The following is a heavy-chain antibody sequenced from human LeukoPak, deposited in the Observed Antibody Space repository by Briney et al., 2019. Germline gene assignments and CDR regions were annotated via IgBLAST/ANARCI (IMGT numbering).Heavy chain of an antibody. D-gene: IGHD3-22*01. Sequence: PSETLSLTCAVYGESFSGYYWSWIRQPPGKGLEWVSAISGSGGSTYYADSVKGRFTISRDNSKNTLYLQMNSLRAEDTAVYYCAKDVEIVVVITDYWGQGTLVTVSS. CDR1: GESFSGYY. CDR2: ISGSGGST. CDR3: AKDVEIVVVITDY. J-gene: IGHJ4*02. V-gene: IGHV3-23*01.